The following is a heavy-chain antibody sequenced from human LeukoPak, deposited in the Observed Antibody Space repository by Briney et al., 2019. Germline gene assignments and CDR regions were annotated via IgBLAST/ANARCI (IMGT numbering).Heavy chain of an antibody. V-gene: IGHV1-2*02. D-gene: IGHD1-26*01. CDR1: GYTFTRYY. CDR3: ARGSVSYAFDY. CDR2: INPNSGGT. J-gene: IGHJ4*02. Sequence: ASVKVSCKASGYTFTRYYMNWVRQAPGQGLEWVGWINPNSGGTNYAQKFQGRVTMTRDTSISTAYMELSRLTSDDTAVYYCARGSVSYAFDYWGQGTLVTVSS.